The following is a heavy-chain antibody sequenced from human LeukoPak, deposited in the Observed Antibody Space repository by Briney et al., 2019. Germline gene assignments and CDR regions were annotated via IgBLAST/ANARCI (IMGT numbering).Heavy chain of an antibody. Sequence: GGSLRLSWEASGFTFRHSWLSWIRQTPGKGLEWVANIHPDSSDKFYVDSMEGRFTISRDNTKNSLYLQIDNARLDDTGLYYCTRLPRETAGDYWGQGVPVIVSS. CDR1: GFTFRHSW. V-gene: IGHV3-7*03. CDR2: IHPDSSDK. CDR3: TRLPRETAGDY. J-gene: IGHJ4*02. D-gene: IGHD1-14*01.